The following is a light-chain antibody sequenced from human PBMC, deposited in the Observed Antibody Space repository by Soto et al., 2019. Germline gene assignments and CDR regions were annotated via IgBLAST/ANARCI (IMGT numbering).Light chain of an antibody. J-gene: IGKJ4*01. CDR1: QSISGA. Sequence: ETVLTQSPGTLYFSPGERATLSCRASQSISGALAWYQQKPGQAPRLLIYNVSTTATGIPDRISGSGSGTEFTLTISSLQSEDLAVYYCQQYNNWPPTFGRGTKVDIK. CDR2: NVS. CDR3: QQYNNWPPT. V-gene: IGKV3-15*01.